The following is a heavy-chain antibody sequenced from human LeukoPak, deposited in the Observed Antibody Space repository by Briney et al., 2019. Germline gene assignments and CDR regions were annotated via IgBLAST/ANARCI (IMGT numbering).Heavy chain of an antibody. J-gene: IGHJ4*02. D-gene: IGHD5-18*01. CDR1: GFTFSDHY. CDR3: ARAPAIVNYYFDY. V-gene: IGHV3-66*01. CDR2: MYRGGGT. Sequence: PGGSLRLSCAASGFTFSDHYMDWVRQAPGKGLEWVSVMYRGGGTYYADSVRGRFTVSRDNSKNTLYLQMNSLRAEDTAVYYCARAPAIVNYYFDYWGQGTLVTVSS.